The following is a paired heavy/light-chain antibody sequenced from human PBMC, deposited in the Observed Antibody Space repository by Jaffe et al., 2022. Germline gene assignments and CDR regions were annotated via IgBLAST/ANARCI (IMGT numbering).Light chain of an antibody. V-gene: IGLV3-10*01. CDR3: YSTDSSGNEGV. Sequence: SYELTQPPSVSVSPGHTARITCSGDALPKKFAYWYQQKSGQAPVLVIYEDSKRRSGIPERFSGSSSGTVATLTISGAQVEDEADYYCYSTDSSGNEGVFGGGTKMTVL. CDR2: EDS. J-gene: IGLJ2*01. CDR1: ALPKKF.
Heavy chain of an antibody. J-gene: IGHJ3*02. CDR1: GYSINTGYY. Sequence: QVQLQESGPGLVEPSATLSLSCVVSGYSINTGYYWGWIRQPPGKGLEWIGSMYHSGSTYYNPSLRSRVIISMDMLKNQYSLKMYSMTAADTAVYFCARARIVVQSEGQAAGLGKPEAFDIWGQGTKVTVSS. D-gene: IGHD2-21*01. V-gene: IGHV4-38-2*01. CDR3: ARARIVVQSEGQAAGLGKPEAFDI. CDR2: MYHSGST.